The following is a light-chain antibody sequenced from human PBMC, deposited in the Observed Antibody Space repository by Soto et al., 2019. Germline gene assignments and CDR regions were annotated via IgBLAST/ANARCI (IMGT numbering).Light chain of an antibody. CDR3: RTYSSVHV. CDR1: QGIRNF. Sequence: DIQMTQSPTSLSASVGDRVTITCRASQGIRNFVAWYQQKPGKPPKLLIYAASTLQSGVPSRFSGSGAGTDFTLTIYRLQTEEVETYSCRTYSSVHVFGPGTKVEI. J-gene: IGKJ3*01. V-gene: IGKV1-27*01. CDR2: AAS.